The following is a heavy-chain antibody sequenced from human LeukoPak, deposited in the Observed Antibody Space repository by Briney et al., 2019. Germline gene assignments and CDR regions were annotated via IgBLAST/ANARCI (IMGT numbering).Heavy chain of an antibody. CDR3: ARSKSGILTSFDY. CDR1: GGSFSGYY. J-gene: IGHJ4*02. Sequence: SETLSLTCAVYGGSFSGYYWSWIRQPPGKGLEWIGEINHSGSTNYNPSLKSRVTISVDTSKNQFSLKLSSVTAADTAVYYCARSKSGILTSFDYGGQETLVTVSS. V-gene: IGHV4-34*01. D-gene: IGHD3-9*01. CDR2: INHSGST.